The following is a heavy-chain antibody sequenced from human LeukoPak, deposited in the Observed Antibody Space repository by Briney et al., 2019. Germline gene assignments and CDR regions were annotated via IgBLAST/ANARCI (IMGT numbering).Heavy chain of an antibody. CDR1: RFTFSNYA. D-gene: IGHD6-25*01. V-gene: IGHV3-30-3*01. CDR3: ARDGDIAAVGFDYYYYMDV. CDR2: ISFDGITK. J-gene: IGHJ6*03. Sequence: WALRLSCAASRFTFSNYAMHWVRQAPGKGLEWVAVISFDGITKYYADSVKGRFTISRDNSKNTLYLQMNSLRGEDTAVYYCARDGDIAAVGFDYYYYMDVWGKGTTVTVSS.